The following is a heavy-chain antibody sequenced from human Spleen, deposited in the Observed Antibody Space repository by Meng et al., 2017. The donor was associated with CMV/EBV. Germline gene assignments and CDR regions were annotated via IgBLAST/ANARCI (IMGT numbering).Heavy chain of an antibody. D-gene: IGHD3-10*01. CDR3: ARDYYYGSGSYSSFDS. J-gene: IGHJ4*02. CDR1: GFAFSSYS. CDR2: ISSSPGTI. V-gene: IGHV3-48*04. Sequence: GGSLRLSCAASGFAFSSYSMNWVRQAPGKGLEWISYISSSPGTIYYADSVKGRFTTSRDNAKNSLHLQINSLRAEDTAVYYCARDYYYGSGSYSSFDSWGQGTLVTVSS.